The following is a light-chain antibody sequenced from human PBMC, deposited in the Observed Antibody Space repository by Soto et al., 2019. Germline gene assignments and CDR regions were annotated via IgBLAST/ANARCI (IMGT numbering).Light chain of an antibody. CDR3: QQYNNWPRT. J-gene: IGKJ1*01. Sequence: EIVLTQSPATLSLSPGERATLSCRASQSVSSYLAWYQQKPGQAPRLLIYDASNRATGIPARFSGSGSGTDFTLTISSLEPEDFAVYYCQQYNNWPRTFGQGTKVDIK. CDR1: QSVSSY. V-gene: IGKV3-11*01. CDR2: DAS.